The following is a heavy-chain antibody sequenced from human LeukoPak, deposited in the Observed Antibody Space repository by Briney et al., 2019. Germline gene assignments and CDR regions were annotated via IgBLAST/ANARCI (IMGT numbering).Heavy chain of an antibody. CDR1: GGSISSYY. Sequence: SETLSLTCTVSGGSISSYYWNWIRQPPGKGLEWIGYIYYSGSTNYNPSLRSRVTISVDTSKNQFSLKLSSVTAADTAVYYCARAGVGATLYYFDYWGQGTLVTVSS. V-gene: IGHV4-59*01. J-gene: IGHJ4*02. CDR2: IYYSGST. CDR3: ARAGVGATLYYFDY. D-gene: IGHD1-26*01.